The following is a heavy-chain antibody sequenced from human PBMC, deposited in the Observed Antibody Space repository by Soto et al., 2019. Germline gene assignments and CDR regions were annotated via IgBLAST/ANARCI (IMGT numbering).Heavy chain of an antibody. V-gene: IGHV6-1*01. CDR2: TYYRSRWYN. D-gene: IGHD2-15*01. Sequence: SQTLSLTCVISGDSVSSNSVAWNWVRQSPSRGLEWLGRTYYRSRWYNDYAVSVRSRIAINPDTSKNHFSLQLNSVTPDDTAMYYCARSEEDSDYYYYGMDVWGQGTTVTVSS. CDR3: ARSEEDSDYYYYGMDV. J-gene: IGHJ6*02. CDR1: GDSVSSNSVA.